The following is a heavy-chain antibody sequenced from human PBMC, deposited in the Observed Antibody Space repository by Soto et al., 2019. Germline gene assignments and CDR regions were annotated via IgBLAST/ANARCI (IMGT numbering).Heavy chain of an antibody. CDR2: ISYDGNNE. CDR3: AKDTYYHDSSGYYVFDH. Sequence: QVQLVESGGGVVQPGRSLSLSCTASGFTFSSYGMHWVRQTPGMGLEWVAHISYDGNNEHYTDSVKGRFTISRDNSKNTLYLQMNRLRPEDTALYYCAKDTYYHDSSGYYVFDHWGQGTLVTVSS. CDR1: GFTFSSYG. D-gene: IGHD3-22*01. J-gene: IGHJ4*02. V-gene: IGHV3-30*18.